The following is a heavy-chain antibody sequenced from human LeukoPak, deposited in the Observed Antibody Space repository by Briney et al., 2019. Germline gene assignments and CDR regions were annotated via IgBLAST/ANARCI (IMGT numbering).Heavy chain of an antibody. D-gene: IGHD3-16*01. J-gene: IGHJ3*02. Sequence: ASVKVSCKASGYTFTSYGVTWVRQAPGQGLEWMGWISAYNGNTNYAQDVQGRVTMSRDTSTSTAYMELRSLRSDDTAVYYCARGGLSPRGAFDIWGQGTMVTVSS. V-gene: IGHV1-18*01. CDR1: GYTFTSYG. CDR2: ISAYNGNT. CDR3: ARGGLSPRGAFDI.